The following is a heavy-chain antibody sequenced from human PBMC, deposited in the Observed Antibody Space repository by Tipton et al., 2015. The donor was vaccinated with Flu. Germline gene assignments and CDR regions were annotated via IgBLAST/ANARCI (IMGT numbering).Heavy chain of an antibody. CDR3: ARDRGTYRPYYFDY. CDR1: GFTFSSYE. J-gene: IGHJ4*02. CDR2: ISSSGSTI. D-gene: IGHD1-1*01. V-gene: IGHV3-48*03. Sequence: LSLTCAASGFTFSSYEMNWVRQAPGKGLEWVSYISSSGSTIYYADSVKGRFTISRDNAKNSLYLQMNSLRAEDTAVYYCARDRGTYRPYYFDYWGQGTLVTVSS.